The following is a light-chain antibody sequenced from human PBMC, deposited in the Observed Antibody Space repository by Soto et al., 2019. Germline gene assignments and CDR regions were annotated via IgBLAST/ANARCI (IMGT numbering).Light chain of an antibody. Sequence: EIVLTQSPATLSFFPGERATLSCRASQSVSRNLAWYQQKPGQAPRLLIYDASARATGIPARFSGSGSGTDFTLTISSLEPEDFAVYYCQHRTNWPAFAGGTKVDIK. V-gene: IGKV3-11*01. J-gene: IGKJ4*01. CDR1: QSVSRN. CDR2: DAS. CDR3: QHRTNWPA.